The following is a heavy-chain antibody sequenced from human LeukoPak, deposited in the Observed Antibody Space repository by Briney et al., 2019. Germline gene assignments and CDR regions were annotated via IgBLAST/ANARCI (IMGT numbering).Heavy chain of an antibody. CDR1: GGSISSGGYY. D-gene: IGHD2-2*02. J-gene: IGHJ6*03. V-gene: IGHV4-30-2*01. CDR2: IYHSGST. CDR3: ARRDCTSTSCYNGYYYYMDV. Sequence: SETLSLTCTVSGGSISSGGYYWSWIRQPPGKGLEWIGYIYHSGSTYYNPSLKSRVTISVDRSKNQFSLKLSSVTAADTAVYYCARRDCTSTSCYNGYYYYMDVWGKGTTVTVSS.